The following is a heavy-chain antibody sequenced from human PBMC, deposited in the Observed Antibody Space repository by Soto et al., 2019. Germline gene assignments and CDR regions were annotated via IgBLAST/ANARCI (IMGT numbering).Heavy chain of an antibody. Sequence: SGGSLRLSCAASGFTFDDYGMSWVRQAPGKGLEWVSGINWNGGSTGYADSVKGRFTISRDNAKNSLYLQMNSLRAEDTALYHCAIVVIGDYAGAFDIWGKGTMVTVSS. CDR3: AIVVIGDYAGAFDI. V-gene: IGHV3-20*01. D-gene: IGHD4-17*01. J-gene: IGHJ3*02. CDR1: GFTFDDYG. CDR2: INWNGGST.